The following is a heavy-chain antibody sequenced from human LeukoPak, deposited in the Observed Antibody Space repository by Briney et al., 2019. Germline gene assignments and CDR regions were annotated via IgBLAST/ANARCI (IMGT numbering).Heavy chain of an antibody. CDR2: MYSSGST. V-gene: IGHV4-39*07. CDR3: ARGIAAAGYYWYFDL. CDR1: GGSISNTSYY. Sequence: SETLSLTCTVSGGSISNTSYYWGWIRQPPGKGLEWIGCMYSSGSTYYTPSLKSRVTISVDTSKNQFSLKLSSVTAADTAVYYCARGIAAAGYYWYFDLWGRGTLVTVSS. J-gene: IGHJ2*01. D-gene: IGHD6-13*01.